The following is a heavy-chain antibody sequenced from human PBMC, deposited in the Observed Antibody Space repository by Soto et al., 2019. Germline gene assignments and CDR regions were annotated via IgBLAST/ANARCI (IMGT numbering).Heavy chain of an antibody. CDR2: ISAYSGNT. CDR3: ARERGGFAYFDY. Sequence: QVQLVQSGPEVKKPGASVKVSCKASGYSFSSYSITWVRQAPGQGLEWMGWISAYSGNTHFAQNFQDRVILTTDTSTNTAYMELRSLKSHDTAIYYCARERGGFAYFDYWGQGTQVTVSS. J-gene: IGHJ4*02. V-gene: IGHV1-18*01. D-gene: IGHD5-12*01. CDR1: GYSFSSYS.